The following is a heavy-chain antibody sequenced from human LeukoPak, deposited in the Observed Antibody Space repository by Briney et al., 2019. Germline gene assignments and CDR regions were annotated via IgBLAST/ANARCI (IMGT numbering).Heavy chain of an antibody. CDR3: AKDSTVLRFLEWLLPLDY. D-gene: IGHD3-3*01. CDR2: ISSSSSTI. Sequence: GGSLRLSCAASGFTFSSYSMNWVRQAPGKGLEWVSYISSSSSTIYYADSVKGRFTISRDNAKNSLYLQMNSLRAEDTAVYYCAKDSTVLRFLEWLLPLDYWGQGTLVTVSS. V-gene: IGHV3-48*01. CDR1: GFTFSSYS. J-gene: IGHJ4*02.